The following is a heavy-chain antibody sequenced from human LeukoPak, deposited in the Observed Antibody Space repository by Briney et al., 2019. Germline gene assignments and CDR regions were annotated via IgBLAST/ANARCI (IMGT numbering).Heavy chain of an antibody. D-gene: IGHD5-24*01. CDR2: ISFHGTDT. V-gene: IGHV3-30*04. J-gene: IGHJ4*02. CDR1: GFTFISYA. CDR3: ARDPTRDGYNYGKFDY. Sequence: GGSLRLSCAASGFTFISYAIHWVRQAPGKGLEWVAVISFHGTDTFYADSVKGRFTISRDISKNMVYLQMNSLRAEDTAVYYCARDPTRDGYNYGKFDYWGQGTLVTVSS.